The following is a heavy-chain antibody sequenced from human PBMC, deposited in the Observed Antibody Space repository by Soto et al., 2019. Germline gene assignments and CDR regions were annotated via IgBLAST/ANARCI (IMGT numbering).Heavy chain of an antibody. CDR1: GYTFTGYY. CDR3: ERDFQGPGFDY. V-gene: IGHV1-2*02. CDR2: INPNSGGT. Sequence: QVQLVQSGAEVKKPGASVKVSCKASGYTFTGYYMHWVRQAPGQGLEWMGWINPNSGGTNYAQKFQGRVTMSRETSNRKADMGLSRLRSDDTAVYYCERDFQGPGFDYWGQGTLVTVSS. J-gene: IGHJ4*02.